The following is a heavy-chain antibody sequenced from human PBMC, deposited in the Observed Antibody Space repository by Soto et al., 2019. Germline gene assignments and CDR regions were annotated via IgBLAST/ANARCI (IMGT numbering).Heavy chain of an antibody. CDR3: ARELRTLDRGVTYSMDV. CDR2: ISSSGSIR. V-gene: IGHV3-48*03. J-gene: IGHJ6*02. Sequence: EVQLVESGGGLVQPEGSLRLSCAVSGFTYGAYEMNWVRQAPGKGLEWVAYISSSGSIRYYADSVQGRFTISRDNANNSLFLQMNSLRAEDTAVYYCARELRTLDRGVTYSMDVWGQGTTVTV. CDR1: GFTYGAYE. D-gene: IGHD3-10*01.